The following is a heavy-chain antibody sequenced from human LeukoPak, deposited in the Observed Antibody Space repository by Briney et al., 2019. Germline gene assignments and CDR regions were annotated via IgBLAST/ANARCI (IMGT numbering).Heavy chain of an antibody. CDR2: IIPIFCTA. J-gene: IGHJ4*02. CDR1: GGTFSSYA. V-gene: IGHV1-69*06. Sequence: SVKVSCKASGGTFSSYAISWVRQAPGQGLEWMGGIIPIFCTANYAQKFQGRVTISADKSTSTAYMELRSLRSGDTAVYYCAKGRPTTRWGQGTLVTVSS. CDR3: AKGRPTTR. D-gene: IGHD4-11*01.